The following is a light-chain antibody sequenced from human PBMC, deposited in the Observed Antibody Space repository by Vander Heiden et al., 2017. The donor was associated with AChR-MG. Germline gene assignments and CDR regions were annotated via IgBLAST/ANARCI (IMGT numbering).Light chain of an antibody. CDR1: QYISNS. CDR2: DAS. CDR3: QQCDDYPRT. Sequence: DIQMTQSPSSLPASVGDRVTITCQASQYISNSLNWYQQKPGRAPKLLIYDASNLEIGVPSRFRGSGSGTDFTFTILSLQPEDVATYYCQQCDDYPRTFGQGTKV. V-gene: IGKV1-33*01. J-gene: IGKJ1*01.